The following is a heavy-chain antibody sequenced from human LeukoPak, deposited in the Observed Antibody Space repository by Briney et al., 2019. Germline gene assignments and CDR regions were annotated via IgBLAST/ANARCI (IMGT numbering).Heavy chain of an antibody. CDR3: ARESPSMFILTGYYPGNCFDP. V-gene: IGHV4-59*12. D-gene: IGHD3-9*01. Sequence: SETLSLTCTVSGGSISSYYWSWIRQPPGKGLEWIGYIYYSGSTNYNPSLKSRVTISVDTSKNQFSLKLSSVTAADTAVYYCARESPSMFILTGYYPGNCFDPWGQGTLVTVSS. CDR2: IYYSGST. CDR1: GGSISSYY. J-gene: IGHJ5*02.